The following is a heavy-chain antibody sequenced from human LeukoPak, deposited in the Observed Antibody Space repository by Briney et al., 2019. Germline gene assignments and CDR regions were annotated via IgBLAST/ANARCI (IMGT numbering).Heavy chain of an antibody. Sequence: PRASVKVSCKASGGTFSSYAISWVRQAPGQGLEWMGGIIPIFGTANYAQKFQGRVTITTDESTSTAYMELSSLRSEDTAVYYCATSSTSCPYSSSSGCLGYFDYWGQGTLVTVSS. CDR2: IIPIFGTA. CDR3: ATSSTSCPYSSSSGCLGYFDY. V-gene: IGHV1-69*05. D-gene: IGHD2-2*01. CDR1: GGTFSSYA. J-gene: IGHJ4*02.